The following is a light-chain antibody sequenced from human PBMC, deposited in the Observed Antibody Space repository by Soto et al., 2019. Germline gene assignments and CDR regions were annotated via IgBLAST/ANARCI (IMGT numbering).Light chain of an antibody. CDR2: GAS. J-gene: IGKJ2*01. V-gene: IGKV3-20*01. CDR1: QSVSSSY. Sequence: EIVLTQSPGTLSLSPGERATLSCRASQSVSSSYLAWYQQKPGQAPRLLIYGASSRATGIPDRFSGSWSGTDFTLTISRLEHEDFAVYYCQQYGSSPGGTFGQGTKLEIK. CDR3: QQYGSSPGGT.